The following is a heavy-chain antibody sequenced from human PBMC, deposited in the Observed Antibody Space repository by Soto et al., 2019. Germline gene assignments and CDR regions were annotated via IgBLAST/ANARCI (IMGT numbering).Heavy chain of an antibody. J-gene: IGHJ4*02. CDR3: ARQKAYSYAGMDN. CDR1: GYTFTSFS. V-gene: IGHV1-18*01. Sequence: QVQLLQSGAEVRKPGASVNVSCKASGYTFTSFSMRWVRQAPGQGLEWMGWISPYNDNTYYAQKFQGRVTFTIDTSTSTAYMELRSLRSDDTAVYYCARQKAYSYAGMDNWGQGTLVSVAS. CDR2: ISPYNDNT. D-gene: IGHD5-18*01.